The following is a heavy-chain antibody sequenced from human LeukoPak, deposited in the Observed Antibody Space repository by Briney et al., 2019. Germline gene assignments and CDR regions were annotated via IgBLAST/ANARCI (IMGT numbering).Heavy chain of an antibody. Sequence: PSETLSLTCTVSGGSISSYYWSWIRQPAGKGLEWIGRIYTSGSTNYNPSLKSRVTMSVDTSKNQFSLKLSSVTAADTAVYYCARDQGYCSSTSCYKGEVAYYYYYMDVWGKGTTVTVSS. CDR3: ARDQGYCSSTSCYKGEVAYYYYYMDV. J-gene: IGHJ6*03. CDR2: IYTSGST. D-gene: IGHD2-2*01. CDR1: GGSISSYY. V-gene: IGHV4-4*07.